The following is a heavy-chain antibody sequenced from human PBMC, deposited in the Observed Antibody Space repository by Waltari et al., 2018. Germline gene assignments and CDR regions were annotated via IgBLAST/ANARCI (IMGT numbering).Heavy chain of an antibody. J-gene: IGHJ4*02. Sequence: QVQMQESGPGLVKPSETLSLTCTASGGPIRSSYWCWIRQPPGKGLAWIGYIYYSGSTNYNPSLKSRVTISVDTSKNQFSLKLSSVTAADTAVYYCASSGGPYYFDYWGQGTLVTVSS. CDR1: GGPIRSSY. CDR3: ASSGGPYYFDY. CDR2: IYYSGST. V-gene: IGHV4-59*01. D-gene: IGHD3-10*01.